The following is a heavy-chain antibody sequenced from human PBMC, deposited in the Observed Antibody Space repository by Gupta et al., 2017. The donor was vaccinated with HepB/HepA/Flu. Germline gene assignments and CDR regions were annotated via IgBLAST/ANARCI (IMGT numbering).Heavy chain of an antibody. Sequence: EVQLVESGGGLHKPGGSLRLSCAASGFPFSSYSLTWLRQAPGKGLEWVSYISSRSTYIYYADSVKGRFTISRDNAKNSLYLQMNSLRAEDTALYYCARDESAGGSYSGWFDPWGQGILVTVSS. V-gene: IGHV3-21*01. CDR3: ARDESAGGSYSGWFDP. J-gene: IGHJ5*02. D-gene: IGHD1-26*01. CDR1: GFPFSSYS. CDR2: ISSRSTYI.